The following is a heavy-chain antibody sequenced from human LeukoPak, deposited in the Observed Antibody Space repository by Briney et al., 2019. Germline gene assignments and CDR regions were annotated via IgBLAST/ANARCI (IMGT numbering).Heavy chain of an antibody. V-gene: IGHV3-7*01. CDR2: MNQDGSVK. CDR1: GFTFSAYW. Sequence: PGGSLRLSCAASGFTFSAYWMTWVRQAPGKGLEWVANMNQDGSVKHYVDSVKGRFTISRDNANSLYLKMNSLRAEDTAVYYCARDADRKFDYWGQGTLVTVSS. J-gene: IGHJ4*02. D-gene: IGHD3-16*02. CDR3: ARDADRKFDY.